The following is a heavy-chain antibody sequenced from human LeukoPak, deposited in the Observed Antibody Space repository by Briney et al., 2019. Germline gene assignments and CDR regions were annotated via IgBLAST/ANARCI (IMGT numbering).Heavy chain of an antibody. V-gene: IGHV3-7*01. Sequence: GGSLRLSCAASGFTFGTYWMTWVRQAPGKGLVWVANMKEDGSEKYYVDSVKGRFTISRDNAKNSLYLQMNSLRAEDTAVYYCAKGGHFDYWGQGALVTVSS. J-gene: IGHJ4*02. CDR3: AKGGHFDY. D-gene: IGHD3-16*01. CDR1: GFTFGTYW. CDR2: MKEDGSEK.